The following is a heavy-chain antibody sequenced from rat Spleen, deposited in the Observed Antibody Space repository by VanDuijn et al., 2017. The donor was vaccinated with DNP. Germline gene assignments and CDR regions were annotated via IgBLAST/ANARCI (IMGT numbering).Heavy chain of an antibody. CDR3: AKNSGYYFDY. D-gene: IGHD4-3*01. CDR2: ITSSGGST. CDR1: GFTFSKYG. V-gene: IGHV5S23*01. Sequence: EVQLVESGGGLVQPGRSLKLSCAASGFTFSKYGMAWVRQAPTKGLEWVAAITSSGGSTYYPDSVKGRFTISRDNAKNTLYLQMNSLKSEDTATYYCAKNSGYYFDYWGQGVMVTVSS. J-gene: IGHJ2*01.